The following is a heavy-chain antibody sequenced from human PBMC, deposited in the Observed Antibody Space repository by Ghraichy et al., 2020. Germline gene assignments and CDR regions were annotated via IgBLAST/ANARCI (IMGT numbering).Heavy chain of an antibody. J-gene: IGHJ2*01. D-gene: IGHD6-6*01. V-gene: IGHV1-69*13. CDR1: GGTFSSYA. Sequence: SVKVSCKASGGTFSSYAISWVRQAPGQGLEWMGGIIPIFGTANYAQKFQGRVTITADESTSTAYMELSSLRSEDTAVYYCARGIAAHQDPEYFDLWGRGTLVTVSS. CDR3: ARGIAAHQDPEYFDL. CDR2: IIPIFGTA.